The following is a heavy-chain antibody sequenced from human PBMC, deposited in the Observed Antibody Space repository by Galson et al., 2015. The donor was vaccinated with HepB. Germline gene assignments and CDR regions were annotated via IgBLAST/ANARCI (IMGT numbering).Heavy chain of an antibody. CDR3: ARSNGIRITGTTPRWFDP. J-gene: IGHJ5*02. V-gene: IGHV1-3*01. Sequence: SVKVSCKASGYTFTSYAMHWVRQAPGQRLEWMGWISAGNGNTKYSQKFQGRVTITRDTSASTAYMELSSLRSEDTAVYYCARSNGIRITGTTPRWFDPWGQGTLVTVSS. CDR1: GYTFTSYA. CDR2: ISAGNGNT. D-gene: IGHD1-7*01.